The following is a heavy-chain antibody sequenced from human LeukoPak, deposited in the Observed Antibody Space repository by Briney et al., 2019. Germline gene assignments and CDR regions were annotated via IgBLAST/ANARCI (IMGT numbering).Heavy chain of an antibody. CDR2: VYYSGST. CDR1: GGSIGSYY. CDR3: ARSGYCSSTSCYRSLWFDP. V-gene: IGHV4-59*01. J-gene: IGHJ5*02. Sequence: KPSETLSLTCTVSGGSIGSYYWSWIRQPPGKGLEWIGYVYYSGSTSYNPSLKSRVTISVDTSKNQFSLKLSSVTAADTAVYYCARSGYCSSTSCYRSLWFDPWGQGTLVTVSS. D-gene: IGHD2-2*02.